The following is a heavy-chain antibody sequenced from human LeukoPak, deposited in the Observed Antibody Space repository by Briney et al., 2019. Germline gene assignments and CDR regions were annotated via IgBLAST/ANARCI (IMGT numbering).Heavy chain of an antibody. Sequence: PSETLSLTCTVSGGSISSYYWSWIRQPPGKGLEWMGYLYYSGSTNYNPSLKSRVTISVDTSKNQFSLKLSSVTAADTAVYYCASLIVGADHFPYYYGMDVWGQGTTVTVSS. D-gene: IGHD1-26*01. CDR3: ASLIVGADHFPYYYGMDV. V-gene: IGHV4-59*01. CDR1: GGSISSYY. CDR2: LYYSGST. J-gene: IGHJ6*02.